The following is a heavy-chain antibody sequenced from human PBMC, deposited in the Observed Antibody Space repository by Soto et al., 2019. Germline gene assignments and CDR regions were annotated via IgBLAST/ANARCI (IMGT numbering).Heavy chain of an antibody. J-gene: IGHJ4*02. CDR3: AVYIAAAYYFDY. CDR1: GYSISSGYY. D-gene: IGHD6-13*01. Sequence: SETLSLTCAVSGYSISSGYYWGWIRQPPGKGLEWIGSIYHSGSTYYNPSLKSRVTISVDTSKNQFSLKLSSVTAADTAVYYCAVYIAAAYYFDYWGQGTLVTSPQ. CDR2: IYHSGST. V-gene: IGHV4-38-2*01.